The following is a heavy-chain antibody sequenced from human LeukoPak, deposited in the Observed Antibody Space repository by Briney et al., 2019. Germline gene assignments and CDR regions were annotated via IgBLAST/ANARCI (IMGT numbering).Heavy chain of an antibody. CDR2: VNEDGSQQ. CDR1: GFTFSSYW. V-gene: IGHV3-7*03. J-gene: IGHJ4*02. Sequence: GGSLRLSCAASGFTFSSYWMTWVRQAPGKGLESVAKVNEDGSQQYYVDSVKGRFTISRDNAKKSLYLQMNSLRADDTAFYYCAGKGSYFDYWGQGTLVTVSS. CDR3: AGKGSYFDY.